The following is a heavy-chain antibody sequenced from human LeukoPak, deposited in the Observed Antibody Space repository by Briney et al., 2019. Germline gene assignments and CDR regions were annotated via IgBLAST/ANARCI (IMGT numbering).Heavy chain of an antibody. V-gene: IGHV4-39*07. D-gene: IGHD6-19*01. CDR3: ARRGSGWYHY. Sequence: PSETLSLTCTVSGGSISTSNYYWGWIRQPPGKGLEWIGNIFYSGSTYYSPSVKSRVTISVDTSKNQFSLKLSSVTAADTAVYYCARRGSGWYHYWGQGTLVTVSS. J-gene: IGHJ4*02. CDR2: IFYSGST. CDR1: GGSISTSNYY.